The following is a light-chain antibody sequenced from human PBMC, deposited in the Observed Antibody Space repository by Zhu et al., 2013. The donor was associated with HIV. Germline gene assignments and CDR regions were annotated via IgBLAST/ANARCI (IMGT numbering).Light chain of an antibody. CDR2: KAS. V-gene: IGKV1-5*03. CDR3: QQAASLPVT. Sequence: DIQMTQSPSTLSASVGDRVTITCRASQSVNTWLAWYQQKPGKAPKLLIYKASNLGSGVPSRFSGSGSGTEFTLTISSLQPDDVATYFCQQAASLPVTFGGGTKVEIK. CDR1: QSVNTW. J-gene: IGKJ4*01.